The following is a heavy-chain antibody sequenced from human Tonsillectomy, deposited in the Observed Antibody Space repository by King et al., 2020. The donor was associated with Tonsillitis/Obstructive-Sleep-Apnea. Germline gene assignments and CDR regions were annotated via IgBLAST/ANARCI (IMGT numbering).Heavy chain of an antibody. D-gene: IGHD3-3*01. V-gene: IGHV3-30*03. J-gene: IGHJ4*02. Sequence: VQLVESGGGVVQPGRSLRLSCTTSGFTFNTYAMHWVRQAPGKGLEWVALISFEGINKNYADSVRGRFTISRDNSKKTVYLQMDSLRAEDTAVYYCVGNDFWSGSSPLCSYWGQGTLVTVSS. CDR1: GFTFNTYA. CDR2: ISFEGINK. CDR3: VGNDFWSGSSPLCSY.